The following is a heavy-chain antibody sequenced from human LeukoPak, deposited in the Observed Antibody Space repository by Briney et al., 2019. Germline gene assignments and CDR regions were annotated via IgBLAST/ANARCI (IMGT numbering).Heavy chain of an antibody. Sequence: SETLSLTCTVSGGSITSYYWSWIRQPPGKGLEWIGYIYYSGSTYYNPSLKSRVTISVDTSKNQFSLKLSSVTAADTAVYYCARSPYYYDSSGYDYWGQGTLVTVSS. CDR1: GGSITSYY. D-gene: IGHD3-22*01. V-gene: IGHV4-59*12. J-gene: IGHJ4*02. CDR3: ARSPYYYDSSGYDY. CDR2: IYYSGST.